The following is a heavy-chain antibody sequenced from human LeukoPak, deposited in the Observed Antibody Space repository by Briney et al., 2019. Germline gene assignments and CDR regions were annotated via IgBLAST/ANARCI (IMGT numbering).Heavy chain of an antibody. D-gene: IGHD3-3*01. CDR2: FTSSTSYI. Sequence: KPGGSLRLSCVASGFTFSSYTMSWVRQAPGKGLEWVSSFTSSTSYIYHADSVKGRLTISRDNAKNSLYLQMNSLRAEDTAVYYCARAAIRSGYSRTGSFYFDSWGQGTLVTVSS. CDR3: ARAAIRSGYSRTGSFYFDS. V-gene: IGHV3-21*06. CDR1: GFTFSSYT. J-gene: IGHJ4*02.